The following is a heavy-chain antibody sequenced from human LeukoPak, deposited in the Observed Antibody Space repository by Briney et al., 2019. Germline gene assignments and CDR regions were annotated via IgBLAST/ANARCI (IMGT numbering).Heavy chain of an antibody. CDR3: ATTGTTFYYYYYGMDV. CDR1: GFTFSSYA. J-gene: IGHJ6*02. V-gene: IGHV3-23*01. Sequence: GGSLRLSCAASGFTFSSYAMSWVRQAPGKGLEWVSAISGSGGSTYYADSVKGRFTISRDNSKNTLYLQMNSLRAEDTDVYYCATTGTTFYYYYYGMDVWGQGTTVTVSS. D-gene: IGHD1-1*01. CDR2: ISGSGGST.